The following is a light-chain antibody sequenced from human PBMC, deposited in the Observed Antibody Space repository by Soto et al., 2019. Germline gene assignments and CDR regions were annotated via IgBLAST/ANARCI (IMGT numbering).Light chain of an antibody. CDR1: NSDLGDYDY. J-gene: IGLJ1*01. V-gene: IGLV2-14*01. CDR2: DVS. Sequence: QLVLTQPASVSGSPGQSIAISCTGANSDLGDYDYVSWYQQRPGEAPKLMIYDVSNRPSGVSDRFSGSKSGNTASLTISGLQAEDEADYYCSSYTSSNASYVFGAGTKLTVL. CDR3: SSYTSSNASYV.